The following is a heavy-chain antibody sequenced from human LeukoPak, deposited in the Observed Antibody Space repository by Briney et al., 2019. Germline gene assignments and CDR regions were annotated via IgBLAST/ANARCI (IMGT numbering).Heavy chain of an antibody. J-gene: IGHJ6*04. V-gene: IGHV3-7*01. CDR2: IKQDGSEK. CDR1: GFTFSSYW. D-gene: IGHD3-10*02. Sequence: GGSLRLSCTASGFTFSSYWMSWVRQAPGKGLEWVANIKQDGSEKYYVDSVEGRFTISRDNAKNSLYLQMNSLRAEDTAVYYCAELGITMIGGVWGKGTTVTISS. CDR3: AELGITMIGGV.